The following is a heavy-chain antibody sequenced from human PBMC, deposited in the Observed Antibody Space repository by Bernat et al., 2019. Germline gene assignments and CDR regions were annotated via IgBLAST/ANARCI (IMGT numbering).Heavy chain of an antibody. CDR2: IYYSGNT. CDR3: ARLSSSYLDY. D-gene: IGHD6-13*01. J-gene: IGHJ4*02. Sequence: QLQLQESGPGLVKPSETLSLTCTVPGGSISSSAYYWGWIRQPPGKGLEWIGSIYYSGNTYYNPSLKSRVTISVDTSKNQFSLKLSDVTAADTAVYSCARLSSSYLDYWGRGTLVTVSS. V-gene: IGHV4-39*01. CDR1: GGSISSSAYY.